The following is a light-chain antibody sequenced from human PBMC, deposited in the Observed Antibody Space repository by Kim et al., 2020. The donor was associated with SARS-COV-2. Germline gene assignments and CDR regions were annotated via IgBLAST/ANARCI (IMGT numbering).Light chain of an antibody. CDR3: NSRDSNDNVV. J-gene: IGLJ2*01. CDR1: SHIRYY. CDR2: GKN. Sequence: AMGQTVMITCQGDSHIRYYTTWYQQKPRQAPIRIIYGKNNRHSGIKDRFSGSSSGNTASLTITGTQAGNEADYYCNSRDSNDNVVFGGGTQLTVL. V-gene: IGLV3-19*01.